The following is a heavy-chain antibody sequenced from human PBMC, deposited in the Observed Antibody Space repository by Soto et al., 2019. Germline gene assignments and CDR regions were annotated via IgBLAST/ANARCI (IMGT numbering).Heavy chain of an antibody. Sequence: SETLSLTCAVDGWSFRGYYWSWIRQPPGKGLEWIGEINHSGSTNYNPSLKSRVTISVDTSKNQFSLKLSSVTAADTAVYYCARGGTWIRYYYYYMDVWCKGTTVT. D-gene: IGHD5-12*01. CDR2: INHSGST. CDR1: GWSFRGYY. J-gene: IGHJ6*03. CDR3: ARGGTWIRYYYYYMDV. V-gene: IGHV4-34*01.